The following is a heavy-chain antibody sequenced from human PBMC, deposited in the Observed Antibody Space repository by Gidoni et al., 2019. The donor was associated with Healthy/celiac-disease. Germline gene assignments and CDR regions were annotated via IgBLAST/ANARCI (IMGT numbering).Heavy chain of an antibody. CDR1: GFTFSSYG. D-gene: IGHD6-19*01. CDR3: ARVGLSSGWYRRNYMDV. CDR2: IWYDGSNK. Sequence: QVQLVESGGGVVQPGRSLRFSCAASGFTFSSYGRHWVRQASGKGLEWVAVIWYDGSNKYYADSVKGRFTISRDNSKNTLYLQMNSLRAEDTAVYYCARVGLSSGWYRRNYMDVWGKGTTVTVSS. V-gene: IGHV3-33*01. J-gene: IGHJ6*03.